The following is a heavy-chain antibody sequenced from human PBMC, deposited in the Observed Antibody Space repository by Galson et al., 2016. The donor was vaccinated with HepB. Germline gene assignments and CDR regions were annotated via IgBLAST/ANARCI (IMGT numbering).Heavy chain of an antibody. V-gene: IGHV3-48*02. J-gene: IGHJ6*02. CDR1: GFAFSNYN. CDR2: ISTSGTTI. Sequence: SLRLSCAASGFAFSNYNMNWVRQAPGKGLEWLSYISTSGTTIYYADSVKGRFTISRDNARTSLYLQMNSLRDEDTAVNYCVRDGEWFPGMGDVWGQGTTVTVSS. D-gene: IGHD3-3*01. CDR3: VRDGEWFPGMGDV.